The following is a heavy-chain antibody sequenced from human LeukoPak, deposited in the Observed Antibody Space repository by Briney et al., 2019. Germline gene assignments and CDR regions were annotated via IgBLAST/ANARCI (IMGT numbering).Heavy chain of an antibody. D-gene: IGHD1-26*01. CDR3: AKAGDSPARGMDIWGQGSAV. V-gene: IGHV3-23*01. CDR1: GFTFSSHP. CDR2: ISGSGAGT. Sequence: GGSLRLSCAASGFTFSSHPMRWVRQAPGKGLEWVSSISGSGAGTYYVDSVKGRFTISRDNSRNTLYLQMNSLRAEDTAAYYCAKAGDSPARGMDIWGQGSAVWGQGTTVTVSS. J-gene: IGHJ6*02.